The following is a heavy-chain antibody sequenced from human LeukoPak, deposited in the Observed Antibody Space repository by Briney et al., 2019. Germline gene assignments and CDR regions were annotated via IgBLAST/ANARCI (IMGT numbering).Heavy chain of an antibody. J-gene: IGHJ5*02. CDR1: GGSISSGSYY. CDR3: ARDLGVVPAWGWFDP. D-gene: IGHD2-2*01. Sequence: SETLSLTCTVSGGSISSGSYYWSWIRQPAGKGLEWIGRIYTSGGTDYSPSLNNRVTISADTSKNQFSLNLSSVTAADTAVYYCARDLGVVPAWGWFDPWGQGTLVTVSS. CDR2: IYTSGGT. V-gene: IGHV4-61*02.